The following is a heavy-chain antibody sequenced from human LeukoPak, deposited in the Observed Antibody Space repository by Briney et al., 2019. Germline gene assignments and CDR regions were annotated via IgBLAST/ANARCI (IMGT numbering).Heavy chain of an antibody. D-gene: IGHD3-22*01. J-gene: IGHJ3*02. Sequence: SETLSLTCTVSGGSISSYYWSWIRQPAGKGLEWIGRIYTSGSTNYNPSLKSRVTISVDTSKNQFSLKLSSVTAADTAVYYCARRRGFNHYDSSEDAFDIWGQGTMVTVSS. CDR2: IYTSGST. V-gene: IGHV4-4*07. CDR3: ARRRGFNHYDSSEDAFDI. CDR1: GGSISSYY.